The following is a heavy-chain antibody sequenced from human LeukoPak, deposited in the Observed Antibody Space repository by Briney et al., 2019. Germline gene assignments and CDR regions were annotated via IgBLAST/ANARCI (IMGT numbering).Heavy chain of an antibody. D-gene: IGHD3-10*01. Sequence: ASVKVSCKASGYTFTSYDINWVRQATGQGLEWMGWMNPNSGNTGYAQKFQGRVTMTRNTSISQAYMELSSLRSEDTAVYYCARGRTVLLWFELDPWGQGTLVAVSS. J-gene: IGHJ5*02. CDR3: ARGRTVLLWFELDP. V-gene: IGHV1-8*01. CDR1: GYTFTSYD. CDR2: MNPNSGNT.